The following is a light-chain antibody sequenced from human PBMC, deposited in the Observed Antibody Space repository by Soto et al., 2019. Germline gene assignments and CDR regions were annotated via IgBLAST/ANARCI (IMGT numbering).Light chain of an antibody. V-gene: IGKV1-39*01. CDR3: QQSYSTPRGT. CDR1: QSSSSY. J-gene: IGKJ1*01. Sequence: DIQMTQSPSSLSASVGDRVTITCRASQSSSSYLNWYQQKPGKAPKLLIYAASSLQSGVPSRFSGSGSGTDFTLTISSLQPEDFATYYCQQSYSTPRGTFGQGTKVEIK. CDR2: AAS.